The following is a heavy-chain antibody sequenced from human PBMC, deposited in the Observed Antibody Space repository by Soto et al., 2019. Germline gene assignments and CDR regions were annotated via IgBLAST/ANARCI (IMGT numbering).Heavy chain of an antibody. CDR2: VYPGDSDT. Sequence: PRESLKISCKGSGYSFTNYWIGWVRQMPGKGLEWMGIVYPGDSDTRYSPPFEGQVTISADKSITTAYLQWSSLKASDTAMYYCAVRGSFRAPDSWGQGTLVTVSS. V-gene: IGHV5-51*01. CDR1: GYSFTNYW. J-gene: IGHJ4*02. D-gene: IGHD2-15*01. CDR3: AVRGSFRAPDS.